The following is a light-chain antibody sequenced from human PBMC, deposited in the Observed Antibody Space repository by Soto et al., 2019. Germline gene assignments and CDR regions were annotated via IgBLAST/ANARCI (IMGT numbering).Light chain of an antibody. J-gene: IGKJ2*01. V-gene: IGKV1-5*01. CDR3: QQYNSYSHT. Sequence: DIQMTQSPSTLSASVGERVTITCRASQSISSWLAWYQQKPGKAPKLLIYDASSLESGVPSRFSGSGFGTEFTLTICSLQPDDFATYYCQQYNSYSHTFGQGTKVDIK. CDR2: DAS. CDR1: QSISSW.